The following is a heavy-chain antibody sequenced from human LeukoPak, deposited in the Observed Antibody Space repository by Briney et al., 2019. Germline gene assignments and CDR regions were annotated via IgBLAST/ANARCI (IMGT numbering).Heavy chain of an antibody. CDR2: INPNSGDP. D-gene: IGHD2-8*01. CDR3: ARSARHCNNGVCFTDYYIDL. CDR1: GYTFTDSY. J-gene: IGHJ6*03. V-gene: IGHV1-2*06. Sequence: GASVKVSCKTSGYTFTDSYMHWVRQAPGQGLEWMGRINPNSGDPNYPQKFQGRVTMTRDTSISTAYMEMSSLTSDDTAVYYCARSARHCNNGVCFTDYYIDLWGKGTTVIVSS.